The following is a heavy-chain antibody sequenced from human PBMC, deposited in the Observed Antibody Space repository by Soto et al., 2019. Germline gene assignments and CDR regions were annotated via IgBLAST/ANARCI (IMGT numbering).Heavy chain of an antibody. Sequence: PSETRSRTWTVSGGSISSGGYYWMWIRQHPGKVLEWIGYIYYSGSTYYNPSLKSRVTISVDTSKNQFSLKLSSVTAADTAVYYCASGVVPAAKRDYWGQGTLVTVSS. CDR3: ASGVVPAAKRDY. V-gene: IGHV4-31*02. J-gene: IGHJ4*02. D-gene: IGHD2-2*01. CDR2: IYYSGST. CDR1: GGSISSGGYY.